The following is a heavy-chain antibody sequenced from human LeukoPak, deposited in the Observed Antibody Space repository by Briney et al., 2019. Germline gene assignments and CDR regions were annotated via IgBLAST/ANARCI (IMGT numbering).Heavy chain of an antibody. D-gene: IGHD3-3*01. CDR3: VKDRTPDGYYSVDY. CDR2: IIGNAATI. J-gene: IGHJ4*02. V-gene: IGHV3-23*01. Sequence: GGSLRLSCAASGFTFSSNAMNWVRQAPGKGLQWVALIIGNAATIAYADSVRGRFTISRDNSKNTLYLQMNSLRVEDTAVYYCVKDRTPDGYYSVDYWGQGILVTVSS. CDR1: GFTFSSNA.